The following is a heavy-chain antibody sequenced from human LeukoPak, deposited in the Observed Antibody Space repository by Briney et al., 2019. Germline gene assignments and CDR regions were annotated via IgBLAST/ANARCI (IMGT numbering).Heavy chain of an antibody. Sequence: SETLSLTCTVSGYSISSGYFWGWIRQTPGTGLEWIGSLSHSGNSHYNPSLQSRVAISIDTSKKQFSLNLSSVTATDTAVYYCAREGAVGPYGSGSYYEAFDIWGQGTMVTVSS. D-gene: IGHD3-10*01. J-gene: IGHJ3*02. CDR2: LSHSGNS. CDR1: GYSISSGYF. CDR3: AREGAVGPYGSGSYYEAFDI. V-gene: IGHV4-38-2*02.